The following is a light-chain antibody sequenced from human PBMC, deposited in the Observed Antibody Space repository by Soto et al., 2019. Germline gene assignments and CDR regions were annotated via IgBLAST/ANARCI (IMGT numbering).Light chain of an antibody. V-gene: IGKV3-20*01. Sequence: ESILTESPCTLSLSPGERATLSCRASQSVSNNYFAWYQQTPGPAPRLLIYGASNRATGIPDRFSGSGSGTDFTLTISRLEPEDFAVYYCQQYGSSGTFGQGTKVAI. CDR2: GAS. J-gene: IGKJ1*01. CDR3: QQYGSSGT. CDR1: QSVSNNY.